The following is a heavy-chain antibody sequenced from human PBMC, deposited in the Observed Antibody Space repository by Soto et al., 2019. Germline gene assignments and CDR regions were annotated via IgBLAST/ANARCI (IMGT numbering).Heavy chain of an antibody. J-gene: IGHJ4*02. D-gene: IGHD2-8*01. CDR1: GFALTSYA. CDR3: AKDHCTNAVCYFDY. Sequence: EVQLLESGGGLVQPGGSLRLSCAASGFALTSYAMTWVRQAPGEGLEWVSTVRASGDSTYYADSVKGRFTISRDISRNTLYLQMNSLRAEDTAVYFCAKDHCTNAVCYFDYWGQGTLATVSS. CDR2: VRASGDST. V-gene: IGHV3-23*01.